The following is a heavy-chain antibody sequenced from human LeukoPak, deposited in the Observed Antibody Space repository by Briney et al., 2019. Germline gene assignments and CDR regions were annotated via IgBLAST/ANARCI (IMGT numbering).Heavy chain of an antibody. D-gene: IGHD5-24*01. CDR1: GFTFSSYA. Sequence: PGGSLRLSCSASGFTFSSYAMHCVRQAPGKGLEYVSAISSKGGSTYYADSVKGRFTISRDNSKNTLYLQMSSLRAEDTAVYYCVKARQGYKLEGGDYWGQGTLVTVSS. CDR3: VKARQGYKLEGGDY. CDR2: ISSKGGST. V-gene: IGHV3-64D*06. J-gene: IGHJ4*02.